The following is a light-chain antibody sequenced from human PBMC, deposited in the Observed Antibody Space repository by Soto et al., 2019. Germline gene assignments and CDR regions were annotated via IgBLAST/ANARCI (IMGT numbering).Light chain of an antibody. V-gene: IGLV2-14*03. J-gene: IGLJ1*01. CDR1: SSDVGAYEH. Sequence: QSVLTQPAAVSGSPGQSVTISCTGASSDVGAYEHVSWYQQHPGRAPKLILYDVNNRPSGVSNHFSGSKSGNTASLVISGLQANDEADYCCSSYSTTNILVFGSGTKVTVL. CDR2: DVN. CDR3: SSYSTTNILV.